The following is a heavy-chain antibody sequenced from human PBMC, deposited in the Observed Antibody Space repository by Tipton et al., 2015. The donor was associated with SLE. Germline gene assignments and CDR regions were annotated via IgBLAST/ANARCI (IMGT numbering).Heavy chain of an antibody. V-gene: IGHV4-59*01. CDR3: ARLAVAGMWYYFDF. Sequence: TLSLTCTVSGGSISSYYWSWIRQPPGKGLEWIGYIYYSGSTNYNPSLKSRVTISVDTSKNQLSLNVISMTAADTAVYYCARLAVAGMWYYFDFWGQGAPVTVSS. CDR2: IYYSGST. CDR1: GGSISSYY. D-gene: IGHD6-19*01. J-gene: IGHJ4*02.